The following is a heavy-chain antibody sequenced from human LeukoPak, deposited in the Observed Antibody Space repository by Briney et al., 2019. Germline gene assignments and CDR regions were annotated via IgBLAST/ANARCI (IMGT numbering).Heavy chain of an antibody. CDR2: VYYSGST. J-gene: IGHJ4*02. Sequence: PSETLSLTCTVSGGSISSSSYYWGWIRQPPGKGLEWIASVYYSGSTYYNPSLKSRVTMSVDTSKKQLSLKLSSVTAADTAVYYCARDLAGTDYDSSGHFDYWGQGTLVTVSS. CDR1: GGSISSSSYY. CDR3: ARDLAGTDYDSSGHFDY. D-gene: IGHD3-22*01. V-gene: IGHV4-39*07.